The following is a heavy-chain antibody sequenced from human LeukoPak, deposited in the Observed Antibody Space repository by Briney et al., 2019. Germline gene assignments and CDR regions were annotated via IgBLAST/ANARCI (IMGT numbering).Heavy chain of an antibody. CDR2: INTNTGNP. D-gene: IGHD6-13*01. V-gene: IGHV7-4-1*02. J-gene: IGHJ4*02. Sequence: PGGSLRLSCAASGYTFTSYAMNWVRQAPGQGLEWMGWINTNTGNPTYAQGFTGRFVFSLDTSVSTAYLQISSLKAEDTAVYYCARDFAGDYWGQGTLVTVSS. CDR3: ARDFAGDY. CDR1: GYTFTSYA.